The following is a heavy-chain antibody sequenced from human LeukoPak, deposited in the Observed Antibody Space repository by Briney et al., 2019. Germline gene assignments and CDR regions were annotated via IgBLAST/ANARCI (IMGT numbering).Heavy chain of an antibody. CDR1: GYTFTGYY. V-gene: IGHV1-2*02. J-gene: IGHJ4*02. CDR2: INPNRGGR. Sequence: ASVKVSCKASGYTFTGYYMHWVRQAPGQGLEWMGWINPNRGGRNYAQKFQGRVTMTRDTSISTAYMELSRLRSDDTAVYYCARVWDCSGGSCHSGLDYWGQGTLVTVSS. D-gene: IGHD2-15*01. CDR3: ARVWDCSGGSCHSGLDY.